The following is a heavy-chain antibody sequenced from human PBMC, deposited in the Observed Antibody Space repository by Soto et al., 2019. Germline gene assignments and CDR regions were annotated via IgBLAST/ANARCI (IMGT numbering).Heavy chain of an antibody. Sequence: EVQLLESGGGLVQPGGSLRLSCAASGFTFSSYDMTWVRQAPGKGLEWVSTISGSGGSTYYADSVKGRFTISRDNSKNTPYLQMNSLRAEDTAIFYCAKLGGDLTLVRGVARYFDYWGQGTLVTVSS. CDR1: GFTFSSYD. CDR2: ISGSGGST. V-gene: IGHV3-23*01. D-gene: IGHD3-10*01. J-gene: IGHJ4*02. CDR3: AKLGGDLTLVRGVARYFDY.